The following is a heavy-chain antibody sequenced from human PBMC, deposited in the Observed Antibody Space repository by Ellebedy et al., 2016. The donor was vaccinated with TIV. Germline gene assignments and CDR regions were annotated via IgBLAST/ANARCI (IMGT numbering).Heavy chain of an antibody. CDR3: ARLATMFSPTSNSYHYYGMDV. V-gene: IGHV1-46*01. Sequence: AASVKVSCKASGYTFTSYHMHWVRQAPGQGLEWMGIINPSNGKISHAQKLQGRVTMTRDTSTSTVYMELSSLRSEDTAVYYCARLATMFSPTSNSYHYYGMDVWGQGTTVTVSS. D-gene: IGHD3-10*02. J-gene: IGHJ6*02. CDR2: INPSNGKI. CDR1: GYTFTSYH.